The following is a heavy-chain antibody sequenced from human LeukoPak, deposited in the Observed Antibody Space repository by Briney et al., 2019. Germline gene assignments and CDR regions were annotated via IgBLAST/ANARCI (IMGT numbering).Heavy chain of an antibody. J-gene: IGHJ4*02. D-gene: IGHD6-19*01. Sequence: GGSLRLSCAVSGFTFSSYSMSWVRQAPGKGLEWVSYISSSGTYKYYADSVKGRFTMSRDNAKNSPYLQMNSLRAEDTAVYYCAKGKDSVAGATNDYCGQGTLVTVSS. V-gene: IGHV3-21*05. CDR2: ISSSGTYK. CDR1: GFTFSSYS. CDR3: AKGKDSVAGATNDY.